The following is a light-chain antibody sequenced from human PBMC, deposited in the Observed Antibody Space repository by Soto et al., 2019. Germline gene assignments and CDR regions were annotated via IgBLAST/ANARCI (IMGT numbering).Light chain of an antibody. CDR1: QSIGSY. CDR3: QQYDTWPS. J-gene: IGKJ2*01. CDR2: DAS. V-gene: IGKV3-11*01. Sequence: EIVLTQSPATLSLSPGQRATLSCRASQSIGSYLAWYQQKPGQAPRLLIYDASNRATGIPARLSGSGSGTDFTLTISSLEPEDFAVYYCQQYDTWPSFGQGTKLQIK.